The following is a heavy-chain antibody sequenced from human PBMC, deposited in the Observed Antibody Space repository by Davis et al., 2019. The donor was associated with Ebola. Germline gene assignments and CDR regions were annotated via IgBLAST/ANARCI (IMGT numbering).Heavy chain of an antibody. CDR1: GFTFSGYA. CDR2: IGGESRGAT. Sequence: GGSLRLSCAASGFTFSGYAMNWVRQAPGKGLEWVSTIGGESRGATYYADFVKGRFFISQDNSKNTLYLKMNSLRADDTALYYCIACGGVSSYSPLDHWGQGTLVTVSS. CDR3: IACGGVSSYSPLDH. D-gene: IGHD2-15*01. V-gene: IGHV3-23*01. J-gene: IGHJ4*02.